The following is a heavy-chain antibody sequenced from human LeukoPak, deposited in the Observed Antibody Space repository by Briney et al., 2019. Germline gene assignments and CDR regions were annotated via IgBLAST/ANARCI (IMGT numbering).Heavy chain of an antibody. J-gene: IGHJ4*02. Sequence: GRSLRLSCTASGFTFGDYAMSWFRQAPGKGLEWVAVIWYDGSNKYYADSVKGRFTISRDNSKNTLYLQMNSLRAEDTAVYYCAKGSGVWGSYRGIDYWGQGTLVTVSS. CDR1: GFTFGDYA. D-gene: IGHD3-16*02. CDR2: IWYDGSNK. V-gene: IGHV3-33*06. CDR3: AKGSGVWGSYRGIDY.